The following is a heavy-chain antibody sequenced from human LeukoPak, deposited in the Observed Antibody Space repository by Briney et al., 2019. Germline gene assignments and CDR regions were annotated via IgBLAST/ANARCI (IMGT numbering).Heavy chain of an antibody. CDR1: GFTFSSYG. J-gene: IGHJ4*02. D-gene: IGHD6-19*01. V-gene: IGHV3-33*01. Sequence: GGSLRLSCAASGFTFSSYGMHWVRQAPGKGPEWVAVIWYDGSNKYYADSVKGRLTISRDNSKNTLYLQMNSLRAEDTAVYYCARDTAVEKFDYWGQGTLVTVSS. CDR2: IWYDGSNK. CDR3: ARDTAVEKFDY.